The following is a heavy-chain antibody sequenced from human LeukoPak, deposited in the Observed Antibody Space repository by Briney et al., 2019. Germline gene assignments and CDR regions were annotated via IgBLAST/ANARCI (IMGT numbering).Heavy chain of an antibody. CDR3: ARDLYYDFWSGYDY. J-gene: IGHJ4*02. Sequence: GGSLRLSCAASGFTFSDYYMSWIRQAPGKGLEWVSYISSSGSTIYYADSVKGRFTISRDNAKNPLYLQMNSLRAEDTALYYCARDLYYDFWSGYDYWGQGTLVTVSS. V-gene: IGHV3-11*01. D-gene: IGHD3-3*01. CDR1: GFTFSDYY. CDR2: ISSSGSTI.